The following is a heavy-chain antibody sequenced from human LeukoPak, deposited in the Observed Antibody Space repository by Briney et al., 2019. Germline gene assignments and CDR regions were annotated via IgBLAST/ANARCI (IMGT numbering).Heavy chain of an antibody. V-gene: IGHV1-18*01. CDR3: ARDLARGYSYGYNAFDI. Sequence: ASVKVSCTASGYNLNSDGIGWGRQAPRQRLEWRGWITVRNGNTNYAQKVQGRVTMTTDTYTSTAYTELRSLRSDDTAVYFCARDLARGYSYGYNAFDIWGQGTMVTVSS. D-gene: IGHD5-18*01. CDR2: ITVRNGNT. J-gene: IGHJ3*02. CDR1: GYNLNSDG.